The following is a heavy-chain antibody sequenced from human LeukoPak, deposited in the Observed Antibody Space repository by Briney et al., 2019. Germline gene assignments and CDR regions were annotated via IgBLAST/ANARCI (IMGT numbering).Heavy chain of an antibody. D-gene: IGHD3-22*01. CDR2: TSAYNGNT. Sequence: ASVKVSCKASGYTFTSYGLSWVRQAPGQGLEWMGWTSAYNGNTNYAQKLQGRVTMTTDTSTSTAYMELRSLRSDDTAVYYCARDRLYYYDSSCDYWGQGTLVTVSS. J-gene: IGHJ4*02. CDR1: GYTFTSYG. V-gene: IGHV1-18*01. CDR3: ARDRLYYYDSSCDY.